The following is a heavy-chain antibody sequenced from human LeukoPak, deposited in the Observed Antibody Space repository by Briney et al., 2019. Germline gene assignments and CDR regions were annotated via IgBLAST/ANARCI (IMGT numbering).Heavy chain of an antibody. CDR1: GYTFTIYG. Sequence: ASVKVSCKASGYTFTIYGISWVRQAPGQGLEWMGWISAYNGNTNYAQKLQGRVTMTTDTSTSTAYMELRSLRSDDTAVYYCARVVRYGDYSDYYYMDVWGKGTTVTVSS. CDR2: ISAYNGNT. D-gene: IGHD4-17*01. J-gene: IGHJ6*03. V-gene: IGHV1-18*01. CDR3: ARVVRYGDYSDYYYMDV.